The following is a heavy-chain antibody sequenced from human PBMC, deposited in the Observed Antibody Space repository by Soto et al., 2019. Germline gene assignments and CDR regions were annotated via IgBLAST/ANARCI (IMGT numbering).Heavy chain of an antibody. CDR2: IYYSGST. J-gene: IGHJ4*02. CDR1: GGSVSSGSYY. V-gene: IGHV4-61*01. CDR3: VVAAQPYYFDY. Sequence: SETLSLTCTVSGGSVSSGSYYWSWIRQPPGKGLEWIGYIYYSGSTNYNPSHKSRVTISVDTSKNQFSLKLSSVTAADTAVYYCVVAAQPYYFDYWGQGTLVTVSS. D-gene: IGHD2-15*01.